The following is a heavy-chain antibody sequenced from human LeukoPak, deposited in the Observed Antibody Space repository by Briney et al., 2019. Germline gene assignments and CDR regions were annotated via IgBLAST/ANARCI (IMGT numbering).Heavy chain of an antibody. CDR3: ARPGRQDAYNGHYWYFDL. Sequence: PSETLSLTCTVSGGSITNYYWNWIRQPPGEDLEWIGCVSYSGRTHYSSALKSRVTISVDTSKNQSSLNLRSVTAADTAVYYCARPGRQDAYNGHYWYFDLWGRGTLVTVSS. J-gene: IGHJ2*01. D-gene: IGHD5-24*01. CDR1: GGSITNYY. V-gene: IGHV4-59*01. CDR2: VSYSGRT.